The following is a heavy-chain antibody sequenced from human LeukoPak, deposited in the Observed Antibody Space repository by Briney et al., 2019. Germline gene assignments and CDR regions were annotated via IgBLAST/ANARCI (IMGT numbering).Heavy chain of an antibody. D-gene: IGHD1-26*01. CDR1: GYTFTGYY. J-gene: IGHJ6*03. CDR3: ARGGLPAFYYYMDV. V-gene: IGHV1-2*02. CDR2: INPNSGGT. Sequence: RASVKVSCKASGYTFTGYYLHWVRQAPGQGLEWMGWINPNSGGTNYAQKFQGRVTMTRDTSISTAYMELSSLRSEDTAVYYCARGGLPAFYYYMDVWGKGTTVTVSS.